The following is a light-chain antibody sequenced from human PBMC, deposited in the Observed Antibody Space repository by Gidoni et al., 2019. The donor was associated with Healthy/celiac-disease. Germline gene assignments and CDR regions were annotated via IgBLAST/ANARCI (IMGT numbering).Light chain of an antibody. CDR2: DAS. J-gene: IGKJ5*01. CDR3: QQYDNLPSIT. CDR1: QDISNY. V-gene: IGKV1-33*01. Sequence: IQMTKSPSSLSASVGDRVTITCQASQDISNYLNWYQQKPGKAPKLLIYDASNLETGVPSRFSGSGSGTDFTFTISSLQPEDIATYYCQQYDNLPSITFGQGTRLEIK.